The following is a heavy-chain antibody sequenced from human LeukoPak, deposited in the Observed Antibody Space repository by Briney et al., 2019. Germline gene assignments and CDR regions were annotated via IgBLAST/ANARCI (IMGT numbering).Heavy chain of an antibody. CDR2: INHSGST. V-gene: IGHV4-34*08. CDR3: SSVTQAGEY. J-gene: IGHJ4*02. Sequence: GSLRLSCAASGFTFSSYWMHWVRQVPGKGLEWIGEINHSGSTNYNPSLKSRVTISVDTSKNQFSLKLSSVTAADTAVYYCSSVTQAGEYWGQGTLVTVSS. D-gene: IGHD1-14*01. CDR1: GFTFSSYW.